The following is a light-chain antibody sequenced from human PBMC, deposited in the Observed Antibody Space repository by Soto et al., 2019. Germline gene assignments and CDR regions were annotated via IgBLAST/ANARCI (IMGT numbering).Light chain of an antibody. V-gene: IGLV2-8*01. J-gene: IGLJ1*01. CDR1: SSDVGGYNY. Sequence: QSALTQPPSASGSPGQSVTISCTGTSSDVGGYNYVSWYQQHPGKAPKLMINDVSKRPSGVPDRFSGSKSGNTASLTVSGLQAEDEADYYCSSYAGSNNYVFGTGTKLTVL. CDR3: SSYAGSNNYV. CDR2: DVS.